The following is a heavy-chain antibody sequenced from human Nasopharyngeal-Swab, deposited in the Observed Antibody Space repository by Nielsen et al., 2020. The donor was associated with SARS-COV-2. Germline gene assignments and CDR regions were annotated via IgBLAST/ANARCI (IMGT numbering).Heavy chain of an antibody. CDR2: ISTSGSTI. Sequence: GESLKISCAASGFTFSDYYMSWIRQAPGKGLEWVSYISTSGSTISFADSVKGRSTISRDNAKNSLYLQMNSLRAEDTAVYYCARPRGGWAFDIWGQGTMVTVSS. V-gene: IGHV3-11*01. CDR1: GFTFSDYY. D-gene: IGHD3-16*01. CDR3: ARPRGGWAFDI. J-gene: IGHJ3*02.